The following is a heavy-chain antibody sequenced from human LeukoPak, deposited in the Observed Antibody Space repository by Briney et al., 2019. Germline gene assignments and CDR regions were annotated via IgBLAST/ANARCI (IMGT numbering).Heavy chain of an antibody. D-gene: IGHD1-14*01. J-gene: IGHJ4*02. CDR2: IWYDGSNE. V-gene: IGHV3-33*01. CDR3: ASGSEAWRTDY. Sequence: GGSPRLSCAASGFTFNTYGMHWVRQAPDKGLEWVTVIWYDGSNEYYADSVKGRFTISRDNSKNTLYLQMNSLRAEDTAVYYCASGSEAWRTDYWGQGTLVTVSS. CDR1: GFTFNTYG.